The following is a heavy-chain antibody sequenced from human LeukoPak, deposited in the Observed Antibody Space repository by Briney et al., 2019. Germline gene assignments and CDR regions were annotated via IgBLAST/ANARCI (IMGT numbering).Heavy chain of an antibody. D-gene: IGHD3-22*01. Sequence: GGSLRLSCAASGFTFSSYWMSWVRQAPGKGLEWVANIKQDGSEKYYVDSVKGRFTISRDNAKNSLYLQMNSLRAEDAAVYYCARYYYDSSGWRFDIWGQGTMVTVSS. CDR3: ARYYYDSSGWRFDI. CDR2: IKQDGSEK. CDR1: GFTFSSYW. V-gene: IGHV3-7*01. J-gene: IGHJ3*02.